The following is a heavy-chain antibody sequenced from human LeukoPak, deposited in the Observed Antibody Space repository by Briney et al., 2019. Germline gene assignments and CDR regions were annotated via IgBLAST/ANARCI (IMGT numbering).Heavy chain of an antibody. CDR2: IHYSGST. CDR3: ARNFDSYNALDL. V-gene: IGHV4-31*03. CDR1: SDSMTSGDYY. J-gene: IGHJ3*01. Sequence: SQTLSLTCTVSSDSMTSGDYYWSWIRQHPGKGLEWLGYIHYSGSTYYNPSLKSRVTISVDTSKNQFSLKLSSVTDADTAVFYCARNFDSYNALDLWGQGTVVTVSS. D-gene: IGHD3-22*01.